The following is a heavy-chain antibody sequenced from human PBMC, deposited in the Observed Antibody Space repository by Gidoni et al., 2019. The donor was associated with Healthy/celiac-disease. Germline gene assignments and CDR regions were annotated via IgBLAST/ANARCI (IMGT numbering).Heavy chain of an antibody. J-gene: IGHJ3*02. CDR1: GGSLSSGDYY. Sequence: QVQLQESGPGLVKPSQTLSLTCTVSGGSLSSGDYYWSWIRQPPGKGLELIGYIYYSGSTYYNPSLKSRVTISVDTSKNQFSLKLSSVTAADTAVYYCARVLDYYDSSGYYSSFAFDIWGQGTMVTVSS. CDR2: IYYSGST. V-gene: IGHV4-30-4*01. CDR3: ARVLDYYDSSGYYSSFAFDI. D-gene: IGHD3-22*01.